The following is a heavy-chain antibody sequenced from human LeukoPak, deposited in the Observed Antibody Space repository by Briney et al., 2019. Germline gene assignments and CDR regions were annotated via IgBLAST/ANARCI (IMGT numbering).Heavy chain of an antibody. V-gene: IGHV3-53*01. J-gene: IGHJ4*02. Sequence: EGSLRLSCAASGFSVGSNYMSWVRLAPGKGLEWVSVIYSGGTTYYANSVKGRFTISRDTSKNTLYLQMNSLRAEDTAVYYCVREFSGSYYFDSWGQGALVTVSS. CDR1: GFSVGSNY. D-gene: IGHD1-26*01. CDR3: VREFSGSYYFDS. CDR2: IYSGGTT.